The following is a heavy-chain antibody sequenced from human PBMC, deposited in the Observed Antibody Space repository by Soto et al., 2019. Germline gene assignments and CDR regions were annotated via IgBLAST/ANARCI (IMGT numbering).Heavy chain of an antibody. J-gene: IGHJ4*02. Sequence: PGGSLRLSCAASGFTFSSYGMNWVRQAPGKGLEWVSYISSSSSTIYYADSVKGRFTNSRDNAKNSLYLQMNSPRAEDTAVYYCARRGGGGYSYGYDYWGQGTLVTVSS. CDR3: ARRGGGGYSYGYDY. V-gene: IGHV3-48*01. D-gene: IGHD5-18*01. CDR1: GFTFSSYG. CDR2: ISSSSSTI.